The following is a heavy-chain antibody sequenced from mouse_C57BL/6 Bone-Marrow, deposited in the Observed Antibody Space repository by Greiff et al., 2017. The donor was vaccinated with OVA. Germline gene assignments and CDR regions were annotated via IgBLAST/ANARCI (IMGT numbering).Heavy chain of an antibody. CDR3: ARIVPGSSFAMDY. J-gene: IGHJ4*01. Sequence: VKLMESGAELARPGASVKLSCKASGYTFTSYGISWVKQRTGQGLEWIGEIYPRSGNTYYNEKFKGKATLTADKSSSTAYMELRSLTSEDSAVYFCARIVPGSSFAMDYWGQGTSVTVSS. CDR1: GYTFTSYG. D-gene: IGHD1-1*01. CDR2: IYPRSGNT. V-gene: IGHV1-81*01.